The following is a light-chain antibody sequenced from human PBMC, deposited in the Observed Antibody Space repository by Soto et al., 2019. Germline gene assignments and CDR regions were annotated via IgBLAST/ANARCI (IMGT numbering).Light chain of an antibody. J-gene: IGLJ3*02. Sequence: QTVVTQEPSFSVSPGGTVTLTCALSSGSVSTGYYPSWYQQTPGQAPRTLIYRTNTRSSGVPDRFSGSILGNKAALTITGAQADAESDYYCVLYVGSGIWVFGGGTKLTVL. CDR3: VLYVGSGIWV. CDR1: SGSVSTGYY. CDR2: RTN. V-gene: IGLV8-61*01.